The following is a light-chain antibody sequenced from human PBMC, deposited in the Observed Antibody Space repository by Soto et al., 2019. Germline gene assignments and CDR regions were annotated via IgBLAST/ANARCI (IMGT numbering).Light chain of an antibody. V-gene: IGKV3-20*01. CDR1: QSVSSNY. CDR3: HQYGSAPWT. J-gene: IGKJ1*01. CDR2: GAS. Sequence: DIVMTQSPLSLPVTPGEPASISCRASQSVSSNYVAWYQQKPGQAPRLLISGASNRATGTPDRFRGSGSGTDFTLTITRLEPEDFAVYYCHQYGSAPWTFGQGTKVDIK.